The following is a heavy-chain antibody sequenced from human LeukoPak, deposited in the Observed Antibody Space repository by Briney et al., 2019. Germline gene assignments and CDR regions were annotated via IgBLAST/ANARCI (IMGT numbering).Heavy chain of an antibody. CDR3: ARGLEGYDSSGYRSYYFDY. D-gene: IGHD3-22*01. CDR1: GFSFSSYG. CDR2: IRYDGSNK. J-gene: IGHJ4*02. Sequence: GGSLRLSCAASGFSFSSYGMHWVRQAPGKGLEWVAFIRYDGSNKYYADSVKGRFTISRDNSKNTLYLQMNSLRAEDTAVYYCARGLEGYDSSGYRSYYFDYWGQGTLVTVSS. V-gene: IGHV3-30*02.